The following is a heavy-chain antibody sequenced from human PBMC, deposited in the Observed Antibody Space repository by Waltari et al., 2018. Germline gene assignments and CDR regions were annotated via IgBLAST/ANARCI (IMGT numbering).Heavy chain of an antibody. V-gene: IGHV3-7*02. CDR2: INEDGIVK. CDR1: GFSISTYW. Sequence: QLVESGGGLVQPGGSLRLSCLASGFSISTYWMSWVRQDPGKWLEWGANINEDGIVKFLAEVVKGRFTDSRDNAKNSLYLQMNSLRDEDTAVYYCARNHGQSSNDVYFDYWGQGTLVTVSS. CDR3: ARNHGQSSNDVYFDY. J-gene: IGHJ4*02. D-gene: IGHD2-2*01.